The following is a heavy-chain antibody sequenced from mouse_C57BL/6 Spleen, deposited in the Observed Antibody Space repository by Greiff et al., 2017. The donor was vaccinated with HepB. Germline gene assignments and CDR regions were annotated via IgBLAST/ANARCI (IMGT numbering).Heavy chain of an antibody. J-gene: IGHJ2*01. CDR1: GYSFTGYY. CDR3: ARDHRGYYFDY. V-gene: IGHV1-31*01. Sequence: VQLQQSGPELVKPGASVKISCKASGYSFTGYYMHWVKQSHGNILDWSGYICPYNGVSSYNQKFKGKATLTVDKSSSTAYMELRSLTSEDSAVYYCARDHRGYYFDYWGQGTTLTVSS. CDR2: ICPYNGVS.